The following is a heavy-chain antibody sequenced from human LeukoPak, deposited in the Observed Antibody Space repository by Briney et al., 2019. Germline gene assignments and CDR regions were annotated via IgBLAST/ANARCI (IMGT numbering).Heavy chain of an antibody. CDR3: ARGDIVVVPAAMGAFCWFDP. CDR2: INHSGST. CDR1: GGSFSGYY. V-gene: IGHV4-34*01. Sequence: SETLSLTCAVYGGSFSGYYWSWIRQPPGKGLDWIGEINHSGSTNYNPSIKSRVTISVDTSKNQFSLKLSSVTAADTAVYYCARGDIVVVPAAMGAFCWFDPWGQGTLVTVSS. D-gene: IGHD2-2*01. J-gene: IGHJ5*02.